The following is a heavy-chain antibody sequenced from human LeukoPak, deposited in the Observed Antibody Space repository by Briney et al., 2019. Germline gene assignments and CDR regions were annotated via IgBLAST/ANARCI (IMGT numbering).Heavy chain of an antibody. CDR2: IYYTGST. D-gene: IGHD1-26*01. Sequence: SETLSLTCTVSGGSISSYYWSWIRQPPGRGLEWIGYIYYTGSTNYNPSLKSRVTISVDTSKNQFSLKLSSVTAADTAVYYCARGNSGSYYGFDYWGQGTLVTVSS. CDR3: ARGNSGSYYGFDY. V-gene: IGHV4-59*01. CDR1: GGSISSYY. J-gene: IGHJ4*02.